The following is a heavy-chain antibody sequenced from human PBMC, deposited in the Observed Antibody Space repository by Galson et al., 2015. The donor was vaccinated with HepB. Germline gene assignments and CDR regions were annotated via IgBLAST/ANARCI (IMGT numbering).Heavy chain of an antibody. CDR2: INTNTGSP. V-gene: IGHV7-4-1*02. Sequence: SVKLSCKASGYTFNTYAINWVRQAPGQGLQWMGWINTNTGSPTYAQGFTGRFVFSLDTSANTAHLRISSLKAEDTAVYYCAMFRGRLSETALSTRYYYDYALDVWGQGTTVTVSS. CDR3: AMFRGRLSETALSTRYYYDYALDV. CDR1: GYTFNTYA. J-gene: IGHJ6*02. D-gene: IGHD3-10*02.